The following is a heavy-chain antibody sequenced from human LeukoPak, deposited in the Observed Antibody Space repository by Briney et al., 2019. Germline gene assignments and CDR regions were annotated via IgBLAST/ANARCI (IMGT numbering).Heavy chain of an antibody. D-gene: IGHD1-26*01. V-gene: IGHV4-39*01. CDR2: IYYSGST. CDR3: ARHYLGGNYPDYFNH. Sequence: SETLSLTCTVSGGSISGSSYYWGWIRQPPGKGLEWIGSIYYSGSTYYNPSLKSRVTISVDTSKNQFSLKLNSVTAADTALYSCARHYLGGNYPDYFNHWGQGTLVTVSS. CDR1: GGSISGSSYY. J-gene: IGHJ4*02.